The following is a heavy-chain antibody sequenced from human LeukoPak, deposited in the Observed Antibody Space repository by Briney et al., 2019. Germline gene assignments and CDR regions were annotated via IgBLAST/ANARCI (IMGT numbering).Heavy chain of an antibody. D-gene: IGHD2-15*01. CDR3: AREGCSGGSCSGYFDY. J-gene: IGHJ4*02. CDR1: GYTFTSFG. V-gene: IGHV1-18*01. CDR2: ISTYNGNT. Sequence: GASVKCSCKASGYTFTSFGISWVREAPGQGLEWMGWISTYNGNTIYAQKLQGRVTMTTDTSTSTAYMELKSLRSDDTAVYYCAREGCSGGSCSGYFDYWGQGTLVTVSS.